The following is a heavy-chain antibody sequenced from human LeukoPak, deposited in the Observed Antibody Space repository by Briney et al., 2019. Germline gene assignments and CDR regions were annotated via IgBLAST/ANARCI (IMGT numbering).Heavy chain of an antibody. Sequence: PGGFLRLSCAASGFTFSSYWMSWVRQAPGKGLEWVANIKQDGSEKYYVDSVKGRFTISRDNAKNSLYLQMNSLRAEDTAVYYCARSRPGGRYYYYGMDVWGQGTTVTVSS. CDR3: ARSRPGGRYYYYGMDV. J-gene: IGHJ6*02. D-gene: IGHD3-10*01. CDR2: IKQDGSEK. CDR1: GFTFSSYW. V-gene: IGHV3-7*03.